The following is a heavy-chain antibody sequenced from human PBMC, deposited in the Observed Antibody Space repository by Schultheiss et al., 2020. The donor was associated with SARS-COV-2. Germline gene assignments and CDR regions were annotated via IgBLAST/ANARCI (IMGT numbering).Heavy chain of an antibody. CDR2: IWYDGSNK. J-gene: IGHJ6*02. V-gene: IGHV3-30*02. D-gene: IGHD5-12*01. CDR3: AKDRGGATLARGRYYGMDV. CDR1: GFSFSSYG. Sequence: GGSLRLSCAASGFSFSSYGMHWVRQAPGKGLEWVAVIWYDGSNKYYADSVKGRFTISRDNSKNTLYLQMNSLRAEDTAVYYCAKDRGGATLARGRYYGMDVWGQGTTVTVSS.